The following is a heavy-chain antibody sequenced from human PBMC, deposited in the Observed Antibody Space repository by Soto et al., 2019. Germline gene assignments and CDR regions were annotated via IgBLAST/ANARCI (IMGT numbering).Heavy chain of an antibody. CDR3: ARQGTSHWGLYY. Sequence: SETLSLTCTVSGGSISSYYWSWIRQPPGKGLEWIGYIYYSGSTNYNPSLKSRVTISVDTSKNQFSLKLSSVTAADTAVYYCARQGTSHWGLYYCGQRTVVTVSS. CDR2: IYYSGST. V-gene: IGHV4-59*08. J-gene: IGHJ4*02. D-gene: IGHD2-2*01. CDR1: GGSISSYY.